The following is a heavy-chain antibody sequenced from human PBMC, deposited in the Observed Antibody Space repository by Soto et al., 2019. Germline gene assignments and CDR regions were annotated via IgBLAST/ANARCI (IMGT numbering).Heavy chain of an antibody. Sequence: QVQLVQSGAEVKKPGSSVKVSCKASGGTFSSYTISWVRQAPGQGLEWMGRIIPILGIANYAQKFQGRVTSTEEKSTSTAYMELSSLRSEDTAVYYLAREGCLHSTGFDYWGPGTLVTVSS. J-gene: IGHJ4*02. D-gene: IGHD3-9*01. CDR3: AREGCLHSTGFDY. CDR2: IIPILGIA. V-gene: IGHV1-69*08. CDR1: GGTFSSYT.